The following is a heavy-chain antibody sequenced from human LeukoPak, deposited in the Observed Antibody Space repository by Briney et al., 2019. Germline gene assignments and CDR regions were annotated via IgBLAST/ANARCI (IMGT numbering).Heavy chain of an antibody. CDR3: ARVRAGAQNWVALHP. CDR1: GFTVSNDY. Sequence: GGSLRLSCAASGFTVSNDYMAWVRQDPGKGLEWVSLIYADGTTFYTDSVKGRFTMSRDNFKNTLYLQMNSLRPEDTALYYCARVRAGAQNWVALHPWGQGTLVTVS. V-gene: IGHV3-66*02. D-gene: IGHD7-27*01. CDR2: IYADGTT. J-gene: IGHJ5*02.